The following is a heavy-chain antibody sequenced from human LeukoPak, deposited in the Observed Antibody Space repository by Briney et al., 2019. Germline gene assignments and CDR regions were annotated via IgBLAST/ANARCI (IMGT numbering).Heavy chain of an antibody. V-gene: IGHV4-59*01. Sequence: PSETLSLTCTVSGGSISSYYLSWIRQPPRKGLEWIGYIYYSGSTNYNPSLKSRVTISVDTSKNQFSLKLSSVTAADTAVYYCARVWFIAVAGTGAFDIWGQGTMVTVSS. CDR2: IYYSGST. CDR3: ARVWFIAVAGTGAFDI. J-gene: IGHJ3*02. D-gene: IGHD6-19*01. CDR1: GGSISSYY.